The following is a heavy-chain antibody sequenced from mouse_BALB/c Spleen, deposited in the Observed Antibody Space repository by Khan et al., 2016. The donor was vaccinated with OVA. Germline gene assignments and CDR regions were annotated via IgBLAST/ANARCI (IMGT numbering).Heavy chain of an antibody. CDR1: GYTFTDYN. Sequence: VQLQQSGPELVKPGASVKISCKASGYTFTDYNMDWVKQNHGKSLEWVGYIFPKSGDSGYNQKFKTQATLTVDSSSSTAYMELRSLTSEDSGVYPKSRTNATVTVDNSYSIAFLVHRSRTSEGSAVYSCARCGYGSFAYWGKQTLVTISA. D-gene: IGHD6-1*01. J-gene: IGHJ3*01. V-gene: IGHV1S29*02. CDR2: IFPKSGDS. CDR3: SRTNATVTVDNSYSIAFLVHRSRTSEGSAVYSCARCGYGSFAY.